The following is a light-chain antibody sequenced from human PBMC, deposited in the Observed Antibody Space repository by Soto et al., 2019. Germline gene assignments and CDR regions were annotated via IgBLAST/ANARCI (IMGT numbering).Light chain of an antibody. J-gene: IGKJ1*01. CDR2: EAS. CDR1: QGIRQY. V-gene: IGKV1-27*01. CDR3: QQSYSSPPT. Sequence: DIQMTKSPSSLSASVGDRVAITCRERQGIRQYSAWYQQKPGKVTKLLIYEASNLQSGVTSRFRGGGSGTEFTLTISSLQPEDLATYFCQQSYSSPPTFGQGPKV.